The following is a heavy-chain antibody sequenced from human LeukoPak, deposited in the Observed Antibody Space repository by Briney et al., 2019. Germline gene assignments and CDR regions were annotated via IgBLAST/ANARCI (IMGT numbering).Heavy chain of an antibody. V-gene: IGHV1-3*03. CDR2: INAGNGNT. CDR1: GYTFTSYA. CDR3: ARDPGSGWYFSPNPYFDY. J-gene: IGHJ4*02. Sequence: ASVKVSCKASGYTFTSYAMHWVRQAPGQRLEWMGWINAGNGNTKYSQEFQGRVTITRDTSASTAYMELSSLRSEDMAVYYCARDPGSGWYFSPNPYFDYWGQGTLVTVSS. D-gene: IGHD6-19*01.